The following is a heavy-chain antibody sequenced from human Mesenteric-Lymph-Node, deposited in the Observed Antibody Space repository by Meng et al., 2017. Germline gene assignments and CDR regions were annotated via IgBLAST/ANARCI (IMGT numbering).Heavy chain of an antibody. Sequence: VRLGESGGGVVQPGRSLRLSCSASGFTFAAFGMNWVRQAPGKGLEWLAVIWYDGSNTFYAESLKGRFTISRDNSKNTLYLQMNSLRAEDTAVYYCARVRGDYWGQGTLVTVSS. J-gene: IGHJ4*02. CDR1: GFTFAAFG. CDR3: ARVRGDY. D-gene: IGHD3-10*01. V-gene: IGHV3-33*01. CDR2: IWYDGSNT.